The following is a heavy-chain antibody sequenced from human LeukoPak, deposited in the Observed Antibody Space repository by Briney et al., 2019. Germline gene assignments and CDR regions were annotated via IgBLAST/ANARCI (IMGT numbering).Heavy chain of an antibody. CDR2: INPNSGGT. CDR1: GYTFTGYY. J-gene: IGHJ1*01. CDR3: ARGPVIVGAIPYFQH. D-gene: IGHD1-26*01. Sequence: ASVKVSCKASGYTFTGYYMHWVRQAPGQGLEWMGWINPNSGGTNYAQKFQGRVTMTRDTSISTAYMELSRLRSDDMAVYYCARGPVIVGAIPYFQHWGQGTLVTVSS. V-gene: IGHV1-2*02.